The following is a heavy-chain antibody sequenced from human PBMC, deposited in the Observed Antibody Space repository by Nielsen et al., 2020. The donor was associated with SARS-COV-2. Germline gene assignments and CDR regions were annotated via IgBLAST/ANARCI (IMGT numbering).Heavy chain of an antibody. D-gene: IGHD6-25*01. CDR3: AEDISTRGNSGWPPRGRAGYYYYGMDV. J-gene: IGHJ6*02. Sequence: WIRQPPGKGLEWVSSISGSGGGTSYADSVKGRFTISRDNAKNSLYLQMNSLRAEDTAVYYCAEDISTRGNSGWPPRGRAGYYYYGMDVWGQGTTVTVSS. CDR2: ISGSGGGT. V-gene: IGHV3-23*01.